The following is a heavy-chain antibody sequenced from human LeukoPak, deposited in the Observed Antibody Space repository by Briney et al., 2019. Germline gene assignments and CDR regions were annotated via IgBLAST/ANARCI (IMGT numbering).Heavy chain of an antibody. CDR3: ARYTTYYSKYYYYYMDV. D-gene: IGHD3-10*01. CDR2: IYTSGST. J-gene: IGHJ6*03. Sequence: SETLSLTCTVYGGSFSGYYWSWIRQPAGKGLEWIGHIYTSGSTNYNPSLKSRVTLSVDTSKNQFSLNLSSVTAADTAVYYCARYTTYYSKYYYYYMDVWGKGTTVTVSS. V-gene: IGHV4-59*10. CDR1: GGSFSGYY.